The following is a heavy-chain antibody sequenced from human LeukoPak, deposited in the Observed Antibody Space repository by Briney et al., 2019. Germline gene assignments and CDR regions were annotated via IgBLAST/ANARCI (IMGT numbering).Heavy chain of an antibody. J-gene: IGHJ5*02. D-gene: IGHD2-2*02. CDR1: GGTFSSYT. Sequence: SVKVSCKASGGTFSSYTISWVRQAPGQGLEWMGGIIPIFGTANYSQKFQGRVTITADKSTSTAYMELSRLRSEDTAVYYCARNVVVPAAIWFDPWGQGTLVTVSS. V-gene: IGHV1-69*06. CDR2: IIPIFGTA. CDR3: ARNVVVPAAIWFDP.